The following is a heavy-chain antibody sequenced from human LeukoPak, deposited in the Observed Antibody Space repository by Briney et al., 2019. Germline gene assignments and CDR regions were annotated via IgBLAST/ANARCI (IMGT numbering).Heavy chain of an antibody. CDR3: ARGHDSSSGDAFDI. Sequence: YSGGTTYYADSVKGRFTISRDNSKNTLYLQMNSLRAEDTAVYYCARGHDSSSGDAFDIWGQGTMVTVSS. D-gene: IGHD3-22*01. V-gene: IGHV3-53*01. J-gene: IGHJ3*02. CDR2: YSGGTT.